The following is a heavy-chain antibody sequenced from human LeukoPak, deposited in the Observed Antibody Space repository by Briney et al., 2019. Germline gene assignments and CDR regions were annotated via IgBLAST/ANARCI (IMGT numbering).Heavy chain of an antibody. Sequence: PGGSLRLSCAASGFTFTNAWMTWIRQPPGKGLEWIGEINRGGTTNYNPSLTSRVTISLDTSKNQFSLKLNSVTAADTAVYYCARGYGTGSYWVYWGQGTLVTVSS. J-gene: IGHJ4*02. CDR1: GFTFTNAW. V-gene: IGHV4-34*01. D-gene: IGHD3-10*01. CDR2: INRGGTT. CDR3: ARGYGTGSYWVY.